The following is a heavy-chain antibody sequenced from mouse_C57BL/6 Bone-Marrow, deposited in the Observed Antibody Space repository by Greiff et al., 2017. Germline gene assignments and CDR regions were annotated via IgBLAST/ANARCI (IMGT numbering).Heavy chain of an antibody. CDR2: IDPEDGDT. V-gene: IGHV14-1*01. CDR1: GFNIKDYY. CDR3: SSTVGYYAMDY. Sequence: EVQLQQSGAELVRPGASVTLSCTASGFNIKDYYMHWVKQRPEQGLEWIGRIDPEDGDTEYAPKFQGKATMTADTSSNTAYLQLSSRTSEDTSVYYCSSTVGYYAMDYWGQGTSVTVSS. D-gene: IGHD6-1*01. J-gene: IGHJ4*01.